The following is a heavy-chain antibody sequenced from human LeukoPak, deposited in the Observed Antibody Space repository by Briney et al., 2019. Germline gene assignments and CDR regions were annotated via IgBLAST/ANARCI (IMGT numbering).Heavy chain of an antibody. CDR1: GGSISSSSYY. V-gene: IGHV4-39*07. CDR2: IYYSGST. CDR3: ARDLVTVTKGFDI. D-gene: IGHD4-17*01. J-gene: IGHJ3*02. Sequence: SETLSLTCTVSGGSISSSSYYWGWIRQPPGKGLEWIGSIYYSGSTYYNPSLKSRVTISVDTSKNQFSLKLSSVTAADTAVYYCARDLVTVTKGFDIWGQGTMVSVS.